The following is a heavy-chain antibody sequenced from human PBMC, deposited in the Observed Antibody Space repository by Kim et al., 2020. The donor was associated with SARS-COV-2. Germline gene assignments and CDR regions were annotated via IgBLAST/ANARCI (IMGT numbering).Heavy chain of an antibody. J-gene: IGHJ3*02. D-gene: IGHD2-21*02. V-gene: IGHV3-11*04. Sequence: ADSVKGRFTISRDNAKNSLYLQMNSLRAEDTAVYYCARSVVTAIPDAFDIWGQGTMVTVSS. CDR3: ARSVVTAIPDAFDI.